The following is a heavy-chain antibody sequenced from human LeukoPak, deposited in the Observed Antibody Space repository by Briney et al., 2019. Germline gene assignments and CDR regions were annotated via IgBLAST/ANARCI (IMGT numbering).Heavy chain of an antibody. Sequence: PSETLSLTCAVYGGSFSGYYWSWIRQPPGKGLEWIGEINHSGSTNYNPSLKSRVTISVDSSKNQCSLKLSSVTAADTAVYYCAREGWDYYDSSGYYCFDYWGQGTLVTVSS. CDR1: GGSFSGYY. CDR3: AREGWDYYDSSGYYCFDY. J-gene: IGHJ4*02. V-gene: IGHV4-34*01. D-gene: IGHD3-22*01. CDR2: INHSGST.